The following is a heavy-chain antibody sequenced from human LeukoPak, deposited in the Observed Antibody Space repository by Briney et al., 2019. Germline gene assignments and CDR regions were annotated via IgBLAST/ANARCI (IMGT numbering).Heavy chain of an antibody. CDR2: IVVGSGNT. D-gene: IGHD4-11*01. Sequence: ASVKVSCKASGFTFTSSAVQWVRQARGQRLEWIGWIVVGSGNTNYAQKFQERVTITRDMSTSTAYMELSSLRSEDAAAYYCAGSANTVDDAFDIWGQGTMVTVSS. CDR3: AGSANTVDDAFDI. V-gene: IGHV1-58*01. CDR1: GFTFTSSA. J-gene: IGHJ3*02.